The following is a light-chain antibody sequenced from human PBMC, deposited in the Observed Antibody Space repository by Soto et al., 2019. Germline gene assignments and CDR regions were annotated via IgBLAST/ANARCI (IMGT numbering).Light chain of an antibody. CDR3: ETWDSSLGVYF. Sequence: QSVLTQPPSVSAAPGQKVTISCSGSSSNIGNNYVSWYQQLPGTAPKLLIYENNKRPSGIPDRFSGSKSGTSATLGFPGFQTGDGAVYYGETWDSSLGVYFFGTGTKVPAL. V-gene: IGLV1-51*02. J-gene: IGLJ1*01. CDR1: SSNIGNNY. CDR2: ENN.